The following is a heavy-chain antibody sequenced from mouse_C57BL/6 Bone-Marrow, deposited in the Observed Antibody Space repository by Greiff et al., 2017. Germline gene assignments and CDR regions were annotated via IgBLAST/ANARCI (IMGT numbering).Heavy chain of an antibody. J-gene: IGHJ3*01. CDR1: GFTFTDYY. Sequence: EVLLVESGGGLVQPGGSLSLSCAASGFTFTDYYMSWVRQPPGKALEWLGFIRNKANGYTTEYSSSVKGRLTISRDDSRSILYLQMNALRAEDSATYYCARVPYDYDGAAWFGYWGQGTMVTVYA. CDR2: IRNKANGYTT. D-gene: IGHD2-4*01. CDR3: ARVPYDYDGAAWFGY. V-gene: IGHV7-3*01.